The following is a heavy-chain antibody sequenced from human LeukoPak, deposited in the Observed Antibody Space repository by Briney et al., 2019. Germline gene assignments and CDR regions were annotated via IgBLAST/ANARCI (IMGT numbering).Heavy chain of an antibody. V-gene: IGHV4-4*02. CDR3: ARVRGTGTPPAFDY. J-gene: IGHJ4*02. D-gene: IGHD1-7*01. CDR1: GGSISSSNW. CDR2: IYHSGST. Sequence: SETLSLTCAVSGGSISSSNWWSWVRQPPGKGLEWIGEIYHSGSTNYNPSLKSRVTISVDTSKNQFSLKLSSVTAADTAVYYCARVRGTGTPPAFDYWGQGTLVTVSS.